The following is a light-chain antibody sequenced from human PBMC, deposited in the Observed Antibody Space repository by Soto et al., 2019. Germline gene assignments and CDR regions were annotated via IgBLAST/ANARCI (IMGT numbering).Light chain of an antibody. V-gene: IGLV1-47*01. CDR3: AAWDDSLSAL. CDR1: SSNIGSNY. Sequence: QSVLTQPPSASGTPGQRVTISCSGSSSNIGSNYVCWYQQLPGTAPKLLIYRNNQRPSGVPDRFSGSKSGTSASLAISGLRSEDEADYYCAAWDDSLSALFGTGTKLTVL. J-gene: IGLJ1*01. CDR2: RNN.